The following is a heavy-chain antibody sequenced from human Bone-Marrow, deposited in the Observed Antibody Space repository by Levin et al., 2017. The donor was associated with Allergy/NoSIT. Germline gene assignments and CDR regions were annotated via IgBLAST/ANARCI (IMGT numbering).Heavy chain of an antibody. CDR3: ARVYADSGKTDYYMDV. D-gene: IGHD2-8*01. J-gene: IGHJ6*03. V-gene: IGHV3-23*01. CDR1: GFTFTSHP. Sequence: PGGSLRLSCVASGFTFTSHPMRWVRQAPGKGLEWVSAISESGGSTYYADSVKGRFTISRDNSKNTLYLQMNSLRAEDTAVYYCARVYADSGKTDYYMDVWGKGTTVTVSS. CDR2: ISESGGST.